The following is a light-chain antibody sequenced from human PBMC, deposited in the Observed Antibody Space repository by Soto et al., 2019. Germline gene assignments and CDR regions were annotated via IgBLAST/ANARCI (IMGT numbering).Light chain of an antibody. CDR1: SSDVGGYNY. CDR2: DVS. Sequence: QSVLTQPASVSGSPGQSITISCTGTSSDVGGYNYVSWYQQHPGKAPKLMIYDVSNRPSGVSNRFSGSESGNTASLTISGLQAEDEADYYCSSYTSSSTLDVVFGEGTKVTVL. V-gene: IGLV2-14*01. J-gene: IGLJ2*01. CDR3: SSYTSSSTLDVV.